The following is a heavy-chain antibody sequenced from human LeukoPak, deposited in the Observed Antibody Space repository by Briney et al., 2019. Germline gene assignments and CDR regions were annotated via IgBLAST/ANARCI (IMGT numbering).Heavy chain of an antibody. D-gene: IGHD3-10*01. V-gene: IGHV3-74*01. CDR2: INTDGTTT. Sequence: VSLRLSCAASGFTFSSYWMHWVRQAPGKGLVWVSRINTDGTTTTYADSVKGRFTISRDNAKNTLYLQMSSLRGDDTAVYYCARDSYYDSGSYNWFDPWGQGTLVTVSS. CDR3: ARDSYYDSGSYNWFDP. CDR1: GFTFSSYW. J-gene: IGHJ5*02.